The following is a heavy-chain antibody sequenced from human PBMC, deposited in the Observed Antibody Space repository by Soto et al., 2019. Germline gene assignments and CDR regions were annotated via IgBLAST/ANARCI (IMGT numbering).Heavy chain of an antibody. Sequence: SETLSLTCTVSGGSISSSSYYWGWIRQPPGKGLEWIGSIYYSGSTYYNPSLKSRVTISVDTSKNQFSLKLSSVTAADTAVYYCARRYYDFCSGSWFDPWGQGTLVTVSS. J-gene: IGHJ5*02. CDR1: GGSISSSSYY. CDR2: IYYSGST. V-gene: IGHV4-39*01. CDR3: ARRYYDFCSGSWFDP. D-gene: IGHD3-3*01.